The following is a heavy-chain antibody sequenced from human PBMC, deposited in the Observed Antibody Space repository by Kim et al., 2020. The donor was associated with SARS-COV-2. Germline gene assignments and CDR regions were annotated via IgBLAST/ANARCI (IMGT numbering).Heavy chain of an antibody. J-gene: IGHJ6*02. V-gene: IGHV3-23*01. CDR2: FTGSGGRP. CDR3: TKDIGQLAPYAFYGMDV. CDR1: GFSFGSYA. Sequence: GGSLRLSCVGSGFSFGSYAMSWVRQAPGKGLEWVSTFTGSGGRPYSADSVKGRFTVSRDSSQNTLFLQMNSLRVEDTAIYFCTKDIGQLAPYAFYGMDVWGQGTTVTVPS. D-gene: IGHD6-6*01.